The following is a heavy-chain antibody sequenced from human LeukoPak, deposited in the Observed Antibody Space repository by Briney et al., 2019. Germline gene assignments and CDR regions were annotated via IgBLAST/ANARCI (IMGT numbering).Heavy chain of an antibody. D-gene: IGHD6-13*01. CDR2: IKSKTDGGTT. J-gene: IGHJ4*02. CDR1: GFTFSNAR. CDR3: AYWSSSSWNY. Sequence: PGGSLRLSCAASGFTFSNARMSWVRQAPGKGLEWLDRIKSKTDGGTTDYAAPVKGRFTISRDDSKNTLYLQMNSLKTEDTAVYYCAYWSSSSWNYWGQGTLVTVSS. V-gene: IGHV3-15*01.